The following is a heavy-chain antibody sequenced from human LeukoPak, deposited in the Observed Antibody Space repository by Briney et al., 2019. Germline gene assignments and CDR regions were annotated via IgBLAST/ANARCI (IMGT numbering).Heavy chain of an antibody. J-gene: IGHJ4*02. CDR1: GFTFSSYS. D-gene: IGHD2-15*01. V-gene: IGHV4-34*01. CDR3: ARGGLDIVVVVAAKKFDY. Sequence: GSLRLSCAASGFTFSSYSMNWVRQAPGKGLEWIGEINHSGSTNYNPSLKSRVTISVDTSKNQFSLKLSSVTAADTAVYYCARGGLDIVVVVAAKKFDYWGQGTLVTVSS. CDR2: INHSGST.